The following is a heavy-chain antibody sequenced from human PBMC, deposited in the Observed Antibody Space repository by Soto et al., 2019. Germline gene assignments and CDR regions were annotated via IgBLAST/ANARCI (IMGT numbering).Heavy chain of an antibody. CDR3: AHSQGANSGWYGWLDT. CDR2: GYWNDDK. CDR1: GFSLDTNGVG. V-gene: IGHV2-5*01. D-gene: IGHD6-19*01. J-gene: IGHJ5*02. Sequence: GPTLENATQTLSLTCTFSGFSLDTNGVGVGWIRQPPGKALEWLALGYWNDDKRFSPSLWGRITITKDTSHNQGVLTMTNVGPDDTATYYCAHSQGANSGWYGWLDTGGQETLVTVS.